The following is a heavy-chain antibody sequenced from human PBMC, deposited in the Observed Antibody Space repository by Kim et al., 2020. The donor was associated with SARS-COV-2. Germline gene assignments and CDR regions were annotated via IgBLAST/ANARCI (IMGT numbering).Heavy chain of an antibody. D-gene: IGHD6-13*01. CDR2: IYYSGST. V-gene: IGHV4-39*07. Sequence: SETLSLTCTVSGGSISSSSYYWGWIRQPPGKGLEWIGSIYYSGSTYYNPSLKSRVTISVDTSKNQFSLKLSSVTAADTAVYYCARDLVAAAGIDDYGMD. CDR1: GGSISSSSYY. CDR3: ARDLVAAAGIDDYGMD. J-gene: IGHJ6*01.